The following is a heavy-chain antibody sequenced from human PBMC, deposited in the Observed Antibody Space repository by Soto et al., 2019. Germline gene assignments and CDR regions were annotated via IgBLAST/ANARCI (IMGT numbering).Heavy chain of an antibody. Sequence: LRLSCSASGFTFSIYTMNWVRQAPGKGLEWVSCISASGSYIYYADSVKGRFTISRDNAKNSLYLQVNSLRAEDTAVYYCARDTGSGRLLDYWGQGTLGTGST. V-gene: IGHV3-21*01. D-gene: IGHD1-26*01. CDR3: ARDTGSGRLLDY. CDR1: GFTFSIYT. CDR2: ISASGSYI. J-gene: IGHJ4*02.